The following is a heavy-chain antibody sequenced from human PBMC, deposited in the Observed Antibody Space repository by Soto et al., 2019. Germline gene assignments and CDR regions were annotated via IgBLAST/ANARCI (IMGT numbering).Heavy chain of an antibody. CDR3: AREDDGGDRDYYGLDV. D-gene: IGHD2-21*02. CDR1: GGSISFDHYH. V-gene: IGHV4-30-4*01. J-gene: IGHJ6*02. Sequence: QVQLQQSGPGLVKPSQTLSLTCTVSGGSISFDHYHWTWIRQPPGKGLEWIGYVHYSGSVLYNPSLLRRFSISVDTSKNQFSLKLSSVTAADTAVYFCAREDDGGDRDYYGLDVWGQGTTVTVSS. CDR2: VHYSGSV.